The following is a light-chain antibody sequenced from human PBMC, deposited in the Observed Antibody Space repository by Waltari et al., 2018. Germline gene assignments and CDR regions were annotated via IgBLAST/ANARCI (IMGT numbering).Light chain of an antibody. CDR1: SSDIGAYTY. CDR3: SSYTSTSTPVV. V-gene: IGLV2-14*03. CDR2: DVS. Sequence: QSALTQPASVSGSPGRSLTISCTGTSSDIGAYTYVSWYQQHPGKAPKLMIYDVSNRPSGVSNRFSGSKSGNTASLTISGLQADDEADYYCSSYTSTSTPVVFGGGTKLTVL. J-gene: IGLJ2*01.